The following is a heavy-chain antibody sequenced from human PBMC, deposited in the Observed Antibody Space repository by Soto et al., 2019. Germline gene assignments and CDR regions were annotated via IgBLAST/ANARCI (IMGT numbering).Heavy chain of an antibody. CDR3: ARPGKWLQSHVDY. Sequence: QVQLVESGGGVVQPGRSLRLSCAASGFTFSSYAMHWVRQAPGKGLEWVAVTSYDGSSRYYADPVKGRFTISRDNSKNTLFLQMNSLRPDDTAVYYCARPGKWLQSHVDYWGPGTLVTVSS. CDR1: GFTFSSYA. D-gene: IGHD6-19*01. J-gene: IGHJ4*02. V-gene: IGHV3-30-3*01. CDR2: TSYDGSSR.